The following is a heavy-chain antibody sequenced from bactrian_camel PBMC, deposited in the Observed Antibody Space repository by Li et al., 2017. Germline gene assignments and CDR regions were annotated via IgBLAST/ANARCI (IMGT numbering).Heavy chain of an antibody. CDR2: IATGSGNT. V-gene: IGHV3S1*01. D-gene: IGHD6*01. J-gene: IGHJ4*01. CDR1: GYTYNRNC. Sequence: QVQLVESGGGSAQAGGSLRLSCAASGYTYNRNCMAWFRQAPGEERVGVARIATGSGNTYYADSVKGRFTISQDNAKNTVYLQMNSLKPEDTAMYYCAAERGTYSSSLCIRRLRHVGRTAQGTQVTVS.